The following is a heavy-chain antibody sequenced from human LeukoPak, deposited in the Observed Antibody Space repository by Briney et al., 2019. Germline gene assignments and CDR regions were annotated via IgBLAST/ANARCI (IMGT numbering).Heavy chain of an antibody. CDR3: ATRGSSPDY. V-gene: IGHV3-15*04. J-gene: IGHJ4*02. CDR2: IESETDGGTT. Sequence: KPGGSLRLSCAASGFTFNTYSVNWVRQAPGKGLEWVGHIESETDGGTTDYATPVKDRFTISRDDSKNTLYLQMNSLKTEDTAVYYCATRGSSPDYWGQGTLVTVSS. CDR1: GFTFNTYS. D-gene: IGHD6-13*01.